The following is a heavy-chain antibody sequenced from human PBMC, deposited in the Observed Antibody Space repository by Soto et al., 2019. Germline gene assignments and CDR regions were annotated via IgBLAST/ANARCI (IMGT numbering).Heavy chain of an antibody. V-gene: IGHV4-30-2*01. CDR1: GGSISSGGYS. CDR2: IYHSGST. J-gene: IGHJ5*02. D-gene: IGHD2-8*01. Sequence: QLQLQESGSGLVKPSQTLSLTCAVSGGSISSGGYSWSWIRQPPGKGLEWIGYIYHSGSTYYNPTLKSRVTISVDRRKVQVSLKLSSVTAVDTAVYYCAIWWMYALLFDPWGQGTLVTVSS. CDR3: AIWWMYALLFDP.